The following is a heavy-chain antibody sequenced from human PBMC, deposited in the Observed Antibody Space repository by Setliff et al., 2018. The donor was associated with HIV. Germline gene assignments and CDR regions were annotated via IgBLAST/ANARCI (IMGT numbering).Heavy chain of an antibody. Sequence: PSETLSLTCSVSGDSISSGSYYWSWIRLPAGKGLEWIGQIHTTGSTNYNPSLKSRVTISIDTSKNQFSLKLNSVTATDTAVYYCAKRTFGSGRLDPWGQGTQVTVSS. J-gene: IGHJ5*02. CDR2: IHTTGST. CDR3: AKRTFGSGRLDP. V-gene: IGHV4-61*09. CDR1: GDSISSGSYY. D-gene: IGHD3-16*01.